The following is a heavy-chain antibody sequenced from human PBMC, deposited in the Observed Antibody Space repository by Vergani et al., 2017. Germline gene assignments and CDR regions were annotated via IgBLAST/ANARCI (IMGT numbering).Heavy chain of an antibody. D-gene: IGHD3-22*01. J-gene: IGHJ4*02. CDR3: AGPQGTSAYYYGGLDY. CDR1: GFTFSTYA. CDR2: ISSDGGST. V-gene: IGHV3-23*01. Sequence: EVQLLESGGGFVPPGGSLRLSCAASGFTFSTYAMTWVRQAPGKGLEWVSTISSDGGSTYYADSVKGRFTISRDKSKNTLSLQMNSLTAEDTAIYYCAGPQGTSAYYYGGLDYWGQGILVTVSS.